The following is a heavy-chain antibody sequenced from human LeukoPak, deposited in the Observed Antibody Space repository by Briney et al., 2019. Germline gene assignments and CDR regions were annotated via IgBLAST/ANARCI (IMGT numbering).Heavy chain of an antibody. V-gene: IGHV3-33*01. CDR1: GFTFSSYG. Sequence: GGSLRLSCAASGFTFSSYGMHWVRQAPGKGLEWVAVIWYDGSNKYYADSVKGRFTISRDNSKNTLYLQMNSLRAEDTAVYYCARSGNGGNEPFDYWGQGTLVTVSS. CDR3: ARSGNGGNEPFDY. CDR2: IWYDGSNK. J-gene: IGHJ4*02. D-gene: IGHD4-23*01.